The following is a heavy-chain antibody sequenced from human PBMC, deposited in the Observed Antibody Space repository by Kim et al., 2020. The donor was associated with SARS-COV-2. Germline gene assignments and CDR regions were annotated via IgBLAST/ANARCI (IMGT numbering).Heavy chain of an antibody. CDR1: GFTFSSYA. J-gene: IGHJ6*02. CDR3: AKRGPAANYYYYGMDV. Sequence: GGSLRLSCAASGFTFSSYAMSWVRQAPGKGLEWVSAISGSGGSTYYADSVKGRFTISRDNSKNTLYLQMNSLRAEDTAVYYCAKRGPAANYYYYGMDVWGQGTTVTVSS. V-gene: IGHV3-23*01. CDR2: ISGSGGST. D-gene: IGHD2-2*01.